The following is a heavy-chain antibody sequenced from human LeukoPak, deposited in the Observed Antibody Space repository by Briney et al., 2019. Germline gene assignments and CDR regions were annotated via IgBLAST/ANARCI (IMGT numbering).Heavy chain of an antibody. CDR1: GAFISSGPYY. CDR2: IYTSGST. Sequence: PSETLSLTCTVSGAFISSGPYYWNWIRQPAGKGLEWIGRIYTSGSTNYNPSLKSRVTISVDTSENQFSLKLNSVTAADTAVYYCARFPEVEWLLSNYAFDIWGQGTMVTVSS. J-gene: IGHJ3*02. CDR3: ARFPEVEWLLSNYAFDI. V-gene: IGHV4-61*02. D-gene: IGHD3-3*01.